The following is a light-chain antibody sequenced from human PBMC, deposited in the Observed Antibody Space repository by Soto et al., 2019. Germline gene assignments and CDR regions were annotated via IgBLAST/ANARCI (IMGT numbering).Light chain of an antibody. V-gene: IGLV1-44*01. CDR2: LND. CDR3: SVWDDSLNGVV. J-gene: IGLJ7*01. CDR1: SSNIGINT. Sequence: QSVLTQPPSASGTPGQRVTISCSGSSSNIGINTVNWYQQFPGTAPKVLIYLNDQRPSGVPDRFSGSKSGTSASLAISGLQPEDEADYYCSVWDDSLNGVVFGGGTQLTVL.